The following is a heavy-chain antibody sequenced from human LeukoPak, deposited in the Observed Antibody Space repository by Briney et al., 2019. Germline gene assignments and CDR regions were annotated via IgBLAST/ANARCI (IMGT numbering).Heavy chain of an antibody. V-gene: IGHV1-8*02. CDR3: ARGLGLRWQDYFDY. Sequence: GASVKVSCKASGYTFTGYYMHWVRQAPGQGLEWMGWMNPNSGNTGYAQKFQGRVTMTRNTSISTAYMELSSLRSEDTAVYYCARGLGLRWQDYFDYWGQGTLVTVSS. CDR2: MNPNSGNT. CDR1: GYTFTGYY. D-gene: IGHD4-23*01. J-gene: IGHJ4*02.